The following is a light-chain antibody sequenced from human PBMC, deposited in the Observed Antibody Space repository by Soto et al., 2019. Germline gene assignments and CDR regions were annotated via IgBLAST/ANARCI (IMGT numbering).Light chain of an antibody. Sequence: IVMTQSPATLSVSPGERATLSCRASQSIRNYLAWYQQKPGQPPRLLMYGVYTRAPGTPARFSGSGSGTDFTLKISRVEAEDVGVYYCMQGLQDLTFGQGTRLEIK. CDR3: MQGLQDLT. CDR2: GVY. V-gene: IGKV3D-15*01. J-gene: IGKJ5*01. CDR1: QSIRNY.